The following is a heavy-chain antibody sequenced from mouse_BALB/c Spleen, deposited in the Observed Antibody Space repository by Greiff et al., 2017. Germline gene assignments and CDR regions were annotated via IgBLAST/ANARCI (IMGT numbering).Heavy chain of an antibody. CDR2: IWSGGST. V-gene: IGHV2-2*02. D-gene: IGHD2-10*02. J-gene: IGHJ3*01. CDR1: GFSLTSYG. CDR3: ARNKYGNPAGFAY. Sequence: VQLQESGPGLVQPSQSLSITCTVSGFSLTSYGVHWVRQSPGKGLEWLGVIWSGGSTDYNAAFISRLSISKDNSKSQVFFKMNSLQANDTAIYYCARNKYGNPAGFAYWGQGTLVTVSA.